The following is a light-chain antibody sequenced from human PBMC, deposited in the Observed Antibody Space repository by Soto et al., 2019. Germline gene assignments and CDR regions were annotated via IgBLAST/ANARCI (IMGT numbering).Light chain of an antibody. J-gene: IGKJ1*01. V-gene: IGKV3-20*01. CDR3: QQYDNAPQT. CDR2: RIS. CDR1: QSVGRNY. Sequence: EIVLTQSPGTLSLSPGERATLSCRASQSVGRNYLAWYQQKPGPAPRLLIHRISTRATGIPDRFSGSGFATDFTLTISRLEPEDFAVYYCQQYDNAPQTFGQGTRVEIK.